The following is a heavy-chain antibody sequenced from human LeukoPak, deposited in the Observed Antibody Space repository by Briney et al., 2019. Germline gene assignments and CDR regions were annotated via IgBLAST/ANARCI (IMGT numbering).Heavy chain of an antibody. J-gene: IGHJ5*02. D-gene: IGHD3-10*01. CDR2: IWYDGSNK. V-gene: IGHV3-33*01. CDR1: GFTFSSYG. Sequence: PGGSLRLSCAASGFTFSSYGMHWVRQAPGKGLEWVAVIWYDGSNKYYADSVKGRFTISRDNSKNTLYLQMNSLRAEDTAVYYCARRGGSGRRFDPWGQGTPVTVSS. CDR3: ARRGGSGRRFDP.